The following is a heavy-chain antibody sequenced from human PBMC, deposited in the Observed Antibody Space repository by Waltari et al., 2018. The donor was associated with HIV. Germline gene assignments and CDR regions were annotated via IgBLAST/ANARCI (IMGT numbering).Heavy chain of an antibody. CDR3: ARGVSIVRGVMIRGHMDV. CDR1: GYTFSAYT. CDR2: ISGYNGNT. J-gene: IGHJ6*02. D-gene: IGHD3-10*01. V-gene: IGHV1-18*01. Sequence: VQLVQSGAEMRKPGASVKVSCRASGYTFSAYTISWVRQDPGQGLEGMGWISGYNGNTNYAQKFQGRVNMTTDTSTSTAHMELRSLRSDDTAVYYCARGVSIVRGVMIRGHMDVWGQGTTVTVSS.